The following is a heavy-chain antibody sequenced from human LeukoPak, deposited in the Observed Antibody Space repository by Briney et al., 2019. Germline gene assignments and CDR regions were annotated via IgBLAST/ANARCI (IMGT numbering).Heavy chain of an antibody. CDR1: GFTFSSYG. CDR2: ISYDGSNK. D-gene: IGHD1-26*01. J-gene: IGHJ4*02. V-gene: IGHV3-30*18. CDR3: AKVGGSYSY. Sequence: GRSLRLSCAASGFTFSSYGMHWVRQAPGKGLEWVAVISYDGSNKYYADSVKGRFTISRDNSKNTLYLQMNSLRAEDTAVYYCAKVGGSYSYWGQGTLVTVSS.